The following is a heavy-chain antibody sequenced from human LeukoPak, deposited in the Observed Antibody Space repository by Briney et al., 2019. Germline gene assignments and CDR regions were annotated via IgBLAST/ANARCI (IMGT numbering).Heavy chain of an antibody. J-gene: IGHJ4*02. Sequence: SETLSLTCTVSGGSISSYYWSWIRQPPGKGLEWSGYIYYSGSTNYNPSLKSRVTISVDTSKNQFSLKLSSVTAADTAVYYCARSIPDYYDSSGYYSASFDYWGQGTLVTVSS. CDR2: IYYSGST. CDR1: GGSISSYY. V-gene: IGHV4-59*08. D-gene: IGHD3-22*01. CDR3: ARSIPDYYDSSGYYSASFDY.